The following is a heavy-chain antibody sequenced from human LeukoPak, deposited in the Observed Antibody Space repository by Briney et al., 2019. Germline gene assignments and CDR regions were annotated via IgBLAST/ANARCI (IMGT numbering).Heavy chain of an antibody. CDR2: MSPKSGNT. V-gene: IGHV1-8*01. J-gene: IGHJ4*02. CDR3: VRTPPNWGADY. CDR1: GYTFTSYD. Sequence: GASVKVSCKASGYTFTSYDINWVRQAIGQGLEWMGWMSPKSGNTGYAQKFQGRVTMTSNTAISTAYMELSSLRSEDTAVYYCVRTPPNWGADYWGQGTLVTVSS. D-gene: IGHD7-27*01.